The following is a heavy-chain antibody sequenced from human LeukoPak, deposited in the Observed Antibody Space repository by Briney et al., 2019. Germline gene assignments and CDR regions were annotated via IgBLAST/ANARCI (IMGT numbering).Heavy chain of an antibody. J-gene: IGHJ2*01. CDR3: ARVLTGNWYFDL. Sequence: ASVKVSCKASGYTFTGYYMHWVRQAPGQGLEWMGWINPNSGGTNYAQKFQGRVTMTRDTSISAAYMELSRLRSDDTAVYYCARVLTGNWYFDLWGRGTLVTVSS. CDR1: GYTFTGYY. V-gene: IGHV1-2*02. D-gene: IGHD7-27*01. CDR2: INPNSGGT.